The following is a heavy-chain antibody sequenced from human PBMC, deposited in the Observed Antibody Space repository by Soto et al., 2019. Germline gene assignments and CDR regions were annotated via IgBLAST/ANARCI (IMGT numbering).Heavy chain of an antibody. CDR2: IHPSGDT. V-gene: IGHV4-34*02. J-gene: IGHJ5*02. CDR3: SRGRDPHKGCRT. Sequence: QVQLQQWGAGLLKPSETLSLTCAVDSGSFSTYYCSWTRQPPGKGLEWIGEIHPSGDTDYNPSLSNRVTISLDASKNQFSLKLTPVTAADTAVYLCSRGRDPHKGCRTWGQGTLVTVSS. CDR1: SGSFSTYY.